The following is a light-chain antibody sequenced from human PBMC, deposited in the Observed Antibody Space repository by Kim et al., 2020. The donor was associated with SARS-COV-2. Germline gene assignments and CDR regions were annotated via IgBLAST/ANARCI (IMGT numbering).Light chain of an antibody. CDR3: QQYGGSGPCT. J-gene: IGKJ2*02. CDR2: SAS. Sequence: SPGGRATLSCRASQNINSKYLAWYQQKSGQAPRLLMYSASSRATGVPNRFSSVGSGTDFTLIISRVEPEDFAVYYCQQYGGSGPCTFGQGTKLEI. V-gene: IGKV3-20*01. CDR1: QNINSKY.